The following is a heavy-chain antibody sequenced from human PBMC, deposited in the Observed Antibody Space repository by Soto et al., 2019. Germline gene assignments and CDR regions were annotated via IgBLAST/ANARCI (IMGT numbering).Heavy chain of an antibody. CDR1: GGSVSSTNW. CDR3: ARVWYSSSSFDP. Sequence: QVQLQESGPGLVKPSGTLSLTCAVSGGSVSSTNWWSWVRQPPGKGLEWIGEIYHSGSTNYNPSFKRRITKSVGKSKHQFSLKLSSVTAADTAVYYWARVWYSSSSFDPWGQGTLVTVSS. D-gene: IGHD6-6*01. CDR2: IYHSGST. J-gene: IGHJ5*02. V-gene: IGHV4-4*02.